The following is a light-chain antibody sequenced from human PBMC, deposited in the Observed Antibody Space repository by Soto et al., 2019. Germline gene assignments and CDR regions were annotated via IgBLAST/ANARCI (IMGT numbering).Light chain of an antibody. V-gene: IGKV3-11*01. J-gene: IGKJ4*01. CDR3: QQRSNWPRLT. CDR2: DAS. Sequence: EIVLTQSPATLSLSPGERATLSCRASQSVSSYLAWYQQKPGQAPRLLIYDASNRATGIPARFSGSGSGTEFTLTISSLEPEDFAVHYCQQRSNWPRLTFGGGTKVEIK. CDR1: QSVSSY.